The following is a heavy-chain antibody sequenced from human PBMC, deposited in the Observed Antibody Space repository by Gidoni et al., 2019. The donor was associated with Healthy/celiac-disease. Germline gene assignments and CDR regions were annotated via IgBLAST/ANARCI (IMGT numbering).Heavy chain of an antibody. CDR1: GYTFTSYY. J-gene: IGHJ3*02. V-gene: IGHV1-46*01. CDR2: INPSGGST. D-gene: IGHD2-2*01. Sequence: QVQLVQSGAEVKKPGASVKVSCKASGYTFTSYYMHWVRQAPGQGLEWMGIINPSGGSTSYAQKFQGRVTMTRDTSTSTVYMELSSLRSEDTAVYYCALGLTKIVVVPAAPNDAFDIWGQGTMVTVSS. CDR3: ALGLTKIVVVPAAPNDAFDI.